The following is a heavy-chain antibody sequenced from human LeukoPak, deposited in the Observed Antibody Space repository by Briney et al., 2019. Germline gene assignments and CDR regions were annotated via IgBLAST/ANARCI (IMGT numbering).Heavy chain of an antibody. D-gene: IGHD6-19*01. CDR1: GGSISSGGYY. Sequence: SETLSLTCTVSGGSISSGGYYWSWIRQHPGKGLEWIGYIYYSGSTYYNPSLKSRVTISVDTSKNQFSLKLSSVTAADTAVYYCARERLAGNEGWFDPWGQGTLVTVSS. J-gene: IGHJ5*02. CDR3: ARERLAGNEGWFDP. CDR2: IYYSGST. V-gene: IGHV4-31*03.